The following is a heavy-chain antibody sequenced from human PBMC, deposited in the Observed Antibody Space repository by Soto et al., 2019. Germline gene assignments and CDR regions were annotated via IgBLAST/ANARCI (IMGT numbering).Heavy chain of an antibody. Sequence: SETLSLTCTVSGGSIGHYYWSWIRRPPGRGLQWIGYVYHTGTTTYIPSLKSRVTISVDTSKNQVSLRLNSVTAADTAVYYCARDGGPDKNLSYGREVLGKGNAVIVSA. CDR3: ARDGGPDKNLSYGREV. CDR2: VYHTGTT. V-gene: IGHV4-59*01. CDR1: GGSIGHYY. J-gene: IGHJ6*04. D-gene: IGHD3-16*01.